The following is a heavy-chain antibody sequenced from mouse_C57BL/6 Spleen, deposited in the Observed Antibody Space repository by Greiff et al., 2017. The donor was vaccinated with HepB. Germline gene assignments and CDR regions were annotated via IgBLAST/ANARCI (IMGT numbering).Heavy chain of an antibody. V-gene: IGHV5-17*01. CDR1: GFTFSDYG. D-gene: IGHD2-2*01. CDR3: ARGEGYPAWFAY. CDR2: ISSGSSTI. Sequence: EVKLMESGGGLVKPGGSLKLSCAASGFTFSDYGMHWVRQAPEKGLEWVAYISSGSSTIYYADTVKGRFTISRDNAKNTLFLQMTSLRSEDTAMYYCARGEGYPAWFAYWGQGTLVTVSA. J-gene: IGHJ3*01.